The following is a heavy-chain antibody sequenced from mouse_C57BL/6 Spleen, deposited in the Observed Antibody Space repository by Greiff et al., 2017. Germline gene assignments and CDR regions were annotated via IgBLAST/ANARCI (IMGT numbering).Heavy chain of an antibody. CDR1: GFSLTSYG. V-gene: IGHV2-2*01. Sequence: QVQLQQSGPGLVQPSQSLSITCTVSGFSLTSYGVHWVRQSPGKGLEWLGVIWSGGSTDYNAAFISSLSISKDNSKSQVFFKMNSLQADDTAIYCCATDGYDGDYYAMDYWGQGTSVTVSS. CDR3: ATDGYDGDYYAMDY. D-gene: IGHD2-2*01. CDR2: IWSGGST. J-gene: IGHJ4*01.